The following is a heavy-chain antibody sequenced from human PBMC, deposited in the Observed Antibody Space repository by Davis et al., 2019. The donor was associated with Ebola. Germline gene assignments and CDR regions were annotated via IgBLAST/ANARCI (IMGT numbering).Heavy chain of an antibody. D-gene: IGHD4-11*01. V-gene: IGHV3-48*02. J-gene: IGHJ4*02. Sequence: GESLKISCAASGFTFSSYSMNWVRQAPGKGLEWVSYISSSSSTIYYADSVKGRFTISRDNAKNSLYLQMNSLRDEDTAVYYCARDHLHPFDYWAREPWSPSPQ. CDR3: ARDHLHPFDY. CDR1: GFTFSSYS. CDR2: ISSSSSTI.